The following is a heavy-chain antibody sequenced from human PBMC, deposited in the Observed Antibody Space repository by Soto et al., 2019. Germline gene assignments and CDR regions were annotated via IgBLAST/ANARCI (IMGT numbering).Heavy chain of an antibody. CDR2: IYTSGST. V-gene: IGHV4-61*02. J-gene: IGHJ4*02. Sequence: QVQLQESGPGLVKPSQTLSLTCTVSGGSISSSDYYWSWIRQPAGKGLEWIGRIYTSGSTNYNPSLKSRVTMSVDTSKNQFSLKLSSVTAADTAVYYCASLEGSGDYDTRLIDYWGQGTLVTVSS. CDR1: GGSISSSDYY. CDR3: ASLEGSGDYDTRLIDY. D-gene: IGHD2-15*01.